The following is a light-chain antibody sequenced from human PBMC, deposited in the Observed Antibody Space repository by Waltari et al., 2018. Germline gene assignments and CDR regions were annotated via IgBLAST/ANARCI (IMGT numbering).Light chain of an antibody. Sequence: QSVLTQPPSASGTPGQRVPISCSGSYSNVGANVVNWYQHLPGTAPKLLIYRNARRPSGVPDRFSASKSGTSASLAISGLRPEDEADYYCASWDDSLNGRWVFGGGTKLTVL. J-gene: IGLJ2*01. CDR1: YSNVGANV. V-gene: IGLV1-44*01. CDR3: ASWDDSLNGRWV. CDR2: RNA.